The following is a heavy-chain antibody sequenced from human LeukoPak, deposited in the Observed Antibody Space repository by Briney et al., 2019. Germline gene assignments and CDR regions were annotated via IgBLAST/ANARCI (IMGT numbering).Heavy chain of an antibody. CDR1: GYTFTSYD. CDR2: INPSGGST. V-gene: IGHV1-46*01. CDR3: ARGGGNPDAFDI. J-gene: IGHJ3*02. D-gene: IGHD4-23*01. Sequence: ASVKVSCKASGYTFTSYDINWVRQAPGQGLEWMGIINPSGGSTSYAQKFQGRVTMTRDTSTSTVYMELSSLRSEDTAVYYCARGGGNPDAFDIWGQGTMVTVSS.